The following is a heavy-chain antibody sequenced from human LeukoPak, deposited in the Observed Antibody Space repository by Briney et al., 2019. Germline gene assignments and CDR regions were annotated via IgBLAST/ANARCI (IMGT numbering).Heavy chain of an antibody. Sequence: ASVKVSCKASGGTFSSYGISWVRLAPGEGLDWMGGIIPMFGTVKYAQKFHDRVTLTADESTSTAYLELSSLRSDDTAVYHCARTIHGVYREGVDNDLYYYMDVWGKGTTVTVSS. V-gene: IGHV1-69*13. D-gene: IGHD6-6*01. CDR2: IIPMFGTV. CDR3: ARTIHGVYREGVDNDLYYYMDV. J-gene: IGHJ6*03. CDR1: GGTFSSYG.